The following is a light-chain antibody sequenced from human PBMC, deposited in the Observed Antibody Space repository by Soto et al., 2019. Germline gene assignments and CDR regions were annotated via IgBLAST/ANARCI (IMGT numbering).Light chain of an antibody. V-gene: IGLV1-47*01. CDR3: AAWDDSLSGPV. CDR2: RNN. J-gene: IGLJ2*01. Sequence: QSVLTRSPSASGTPGQRVTISCSGSSSNIGSNYVYWYQQLPGTAPKLLIYRNNQRPSGVPDRFSGSKSGTSASLAISGLRSEDEADYYCAAWDDSLSGPVFGGGTKLTVL. CDR1: SSNIGSNY.